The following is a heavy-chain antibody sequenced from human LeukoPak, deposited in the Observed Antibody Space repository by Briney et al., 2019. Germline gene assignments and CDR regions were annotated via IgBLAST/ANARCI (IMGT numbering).Heavy chain of an antibody. CDR2: ISSSSSYI. CDR1: GFTFSSYS. J-gene: IGHJ4*02. V-gene: IGHV3-21*01. Sequence: GGSLRLSCAASGFTFSSYSMNWVRQAPGKGLEWVSSISSSSSYIYYADSVKGRFTISRDNAKNSLYLQMNSLRAEDTAVYYWARGLTYYYDSSGYYDACDYWGQGTLVTVSS. CDR3: ARGLTYYYDSSGYYDACDY. D-gene: IGHD3-22*01.